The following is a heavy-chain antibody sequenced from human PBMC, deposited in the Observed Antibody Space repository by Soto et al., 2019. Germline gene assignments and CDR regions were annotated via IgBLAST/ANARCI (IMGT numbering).Heavy chain of an antibody. Sequence: SVKVSCKASGGTFSSYAISWVRQAPGQGLEWMGGIIPIFGTANYAQKFQGRVTITADESTSTAYMELSSLRSEDTAVYYCARGYCTNGVCYQGGAFDIWGQGTMVTVSS. CDR2: IIPIFGTA. V-gene: IGHV1-69*13. CDR1: GGTFSSYA. D-gene: IGHD2-8*01. CDR3: ARGYCTNGVCYQGGAFDI. J-gene: IGHJ3*02.